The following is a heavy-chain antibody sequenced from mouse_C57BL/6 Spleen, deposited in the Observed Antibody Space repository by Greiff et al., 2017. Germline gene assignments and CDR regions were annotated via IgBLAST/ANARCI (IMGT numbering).Heavy chain of an antibody. CDR3: AKAYESIYVGFRFDY. Sequence: QVQLQQPGAELVKPGASVKLSCKASGYTFTSYWMQWVKQRPGQGLEWIGEIDPSDSYTNYNQKFKGKATLTVDTSSSPAYMQLSSLTSEDSAVYYGAKAYESIYVGFRFDYWGQGTTLTVSS. J-gene: IGHJ2*01. CDR1: GYTFTSYW. D-gene: IGHD2-5*01. V-gene: IGHV1-50*01. CDR2: IDPSDSYT.